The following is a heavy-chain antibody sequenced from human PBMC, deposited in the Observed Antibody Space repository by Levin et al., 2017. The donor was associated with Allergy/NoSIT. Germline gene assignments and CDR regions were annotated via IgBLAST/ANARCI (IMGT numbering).Heavy chain of an antibody. J-gene: IGHJ4*02. CDR2: IYYSGNT. Sequence: PSETLSLTCTVSGGSISSSNYYWGWIRQPPGKGLEWIGSIYYSGNTYYNPSLPSRFTISIDTSKNQFSLKLNSVTAADTAVDDCARRIGGGSGSNLIWGQGTLVTGSS. V-gene: IGHV4-39*01. CDR3: ARRIGGGSGSNLI. CDR1: GGSISSSNYY. D-gene: IGHD1-26*01.